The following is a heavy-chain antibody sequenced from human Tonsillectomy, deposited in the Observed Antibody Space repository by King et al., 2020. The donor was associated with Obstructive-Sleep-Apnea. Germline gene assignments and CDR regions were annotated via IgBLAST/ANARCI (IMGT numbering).Heavy chain of an antibody. CDR3: AKDDGTYCGGDCQPPLDY. D-gene: IGHD2-21*02. J-gene: IGHJ4*02. CDR2: ISDSGSST. CDR1: EFTFANYG. Sequence: VQLVESGGGLVQPGGSLRLSCAASEFTFANYGMGWVRQAPGKGLEWVSSISDSGSSTYYAGSVRGRFTISRDNSKNTLFCQMNSLRADDTAVYYCAKDDGTYCGGDCQPPLDYWGQGTLVTVSS. V-gene: IGHV3-23*04.